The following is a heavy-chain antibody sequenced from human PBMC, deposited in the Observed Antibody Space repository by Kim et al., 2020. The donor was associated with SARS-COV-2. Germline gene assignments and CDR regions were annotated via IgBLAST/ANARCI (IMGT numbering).Heavy chain of an antibody. V-gene: IGHV1-18*01. CDR3: ARQMSSRITICGVVISPTAAFDY. CDR1: GYTFTSYG. D-gene: IGHD3-3*01. Sequence: ASVKVSCKASGYTFTSYGIIWVRQAPGQGLEWMGWISAYNGNTNYAQKLQGRVTMTTDTSTSTAYMELRSLRSDDTAVYYCARQMSSRITICGVVISPTAAFDYWGQGTLVTVSS. CDR2: ISAYNGNT. J-gene: IGHJ4*02.